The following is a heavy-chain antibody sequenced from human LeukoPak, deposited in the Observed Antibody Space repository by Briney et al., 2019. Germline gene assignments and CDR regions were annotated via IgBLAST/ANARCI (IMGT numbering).Heavy chain of an antibody. CDR2: INHSGST. J-gene: IGHJ5*02. V-gene: IGHV4-39*07. CDR3: ARPGGLRWSLPGWFDP. CDR1: GGSISSSSYY. D-gene: IGHD4-23*01. Sequence: PSETLSLTCTVSGGSISSSSYYWGWIRQPPGKGLEWIGEINHSGSTNYNPSLKSRVTISVDTSKNQFSLKLSSVTAADTAVYYCARPGGLRWSLPGWFDPWGQGTLVTVSS.